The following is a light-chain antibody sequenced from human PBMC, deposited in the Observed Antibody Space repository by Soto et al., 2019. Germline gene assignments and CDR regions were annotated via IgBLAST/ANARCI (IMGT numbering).Light chain of an antibody. CDR2: GAS. V-gene: IGKV3-15*01. CDR3: QQYNNWPRT. Sequence: DIVRTQSPGTLSVSPGERATLSCRASQSINSNLAWYQQIPGQAPRLLIYGASTRATGIPARFSGSGSGTEFTLTISSLQSEDFAVYYCQQYNNWPRTFGLGTKVEIK. CDR1: QSINSN. J-gene: IGKJ1*01.